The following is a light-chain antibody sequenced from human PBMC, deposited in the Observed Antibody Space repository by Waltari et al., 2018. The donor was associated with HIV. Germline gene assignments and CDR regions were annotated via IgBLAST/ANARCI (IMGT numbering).Light chain of an antibody. CDR2: KDS. CDR3: QSGHNSDSI. J-gene: IGLJ2*01. CDR1: ALTKHY. Sequence: SYELTQAPSVSVSPGKTAKITCSGDALTKHYVYWYQQKPGQAPLRMIVKDSERPSEIPARFSASSSGSTSILTISGVQAEDEADYYCQSGHNSDSIFGGGTKLTVL. V-gene: IGLV3-25*03.